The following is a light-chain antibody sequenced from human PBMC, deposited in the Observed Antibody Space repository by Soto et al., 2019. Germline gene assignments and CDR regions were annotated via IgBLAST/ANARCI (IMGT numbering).Light chain of an antibody. CDR2: GAS. Sequence: EIVMTQSPATLSVSPGERATLSCRASQRVSSNLAWYQQKPGQAPRLLIYGASTRATGIPAGFSGSGSGTEFTLPIISLQSEDFALYYCQQYYNWPPLTFGGGTKVEIK. CDR3: QQYYNWPPLT. J-gene: IGKJ4*01. CDR1: QRVSSN. V-gene: IGKV3-15*01.